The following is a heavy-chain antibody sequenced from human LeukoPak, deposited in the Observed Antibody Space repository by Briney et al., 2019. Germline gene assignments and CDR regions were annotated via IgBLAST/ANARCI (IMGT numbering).Heavy chain of an antibody. V-gene: IGHV3-23*01. J-gene: IGHJ6*02. Sequence: PGGSLRLSCAVYGLTFSDYRMIWDRQAPEQRLEWVAVTAGADDVIQYTDSVKGRFTSSTDTSTDSVYLQMSSLRAEDTALYFCATYIQRPPGMDVWGQGTTVTVSS. CDR2: TAGADDVI. CDR1: GLTFSDYR. D-gene: IGHD2-15*01. CDR3: ATYIQRPPGMDV.